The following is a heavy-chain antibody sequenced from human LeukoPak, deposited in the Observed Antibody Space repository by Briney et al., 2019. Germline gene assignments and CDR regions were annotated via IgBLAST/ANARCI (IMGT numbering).Heavy chain of an antibody. D-gene: IGHD4-23*01. CDR1: GDSISGSGFYWGSGSTYY. J-gene: IGHJ5*02. CDR2: VYYSGTA. CDR3: AREGSRDNGGLHH. V-gene: IGHV4-39*07. Sequence: SETLSLTCTVSGDSISGSGFYWGSGSTYYWAWIRQPPGKGLEWIGSVYYSGTAYYNPSLRSRVTVSVDTSKNQFFVSLTSVTAADTAVYYCAREGSRDNGGLHHWGQGTLVTVSS.